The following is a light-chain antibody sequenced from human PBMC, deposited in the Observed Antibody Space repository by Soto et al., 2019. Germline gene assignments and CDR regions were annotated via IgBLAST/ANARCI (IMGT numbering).Light chain of an antibody. Sequence: QSALTQPASVSGSPGQSITISCTGTSSDVGAYNYVSWYQQHPGKAPKLMIYDVTDRPSGVSNRFSGSKSGSTASLTISGLQDEDEADYYCSSYTTTSTVLFGGGTQLTVL. V-gene: IGLV2-14*01. J-gene: IGLJ2*01. CDR1: SSDVGAYNY. CDR3: SSYTTTSTVL. CDR2: DVT.